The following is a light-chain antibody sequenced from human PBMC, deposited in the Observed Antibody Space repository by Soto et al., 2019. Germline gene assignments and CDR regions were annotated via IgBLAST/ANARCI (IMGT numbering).Light chain of an antibody. V-gene: IGKV4-1*01. CDR2: WAS. J-gene: IGKJ2*01. CDR3: EQYYHPPYT. Sequence: DIVMTQSPDSLAVSLGERASINCKSSHNLLSSFNNKNFLSWYQQKAGQPPRLLIFWASTRESVVPDRCSGKGSATYFTLTSSRLQAEDVAVYYCEQYYHPPYTFGQGTKLEI. CDR1: HNLLSSFNNKNF.